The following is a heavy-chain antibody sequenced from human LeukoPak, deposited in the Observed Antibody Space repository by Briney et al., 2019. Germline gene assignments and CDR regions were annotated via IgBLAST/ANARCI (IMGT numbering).Heavy chain of an antibody. CDR1: GFTFSSYA. CDR2: ISGSGGST. J-gene: IGHJ5*02. CDR3: AKVEGSHSSSPVGA. V-gene: IGHV3-23*01. D-gene: IGHD6-6*01. Sequence: GGSLRLSCAASGFTFSSYAMSWVRQAPEKGLEWVSAISGSGGSTYYADSVKGRFTISRDNSKNTLYLQMNSLRAEDTAVYYCAKVEGSHSSSPVGAWGQGTLVTVSS.